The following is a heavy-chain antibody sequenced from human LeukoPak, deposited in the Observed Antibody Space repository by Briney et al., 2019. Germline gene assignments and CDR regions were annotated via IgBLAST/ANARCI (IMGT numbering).Heavy chain of an antibody. CDR2: LSASGGLT. V-gene: IGHV3-23*01. CDR1: GFTFSSYA. CDR3: AKGGSSWSEIDY. J-gene: IGHJ4*02. D-gene: IGHD6-13*01. Sequence: QPGGSLRLSCAASGFTFSSYAMSWVRQAPGKGLEWVSGLSASGGLTYYADSVKGRFTFSRDNSKNTLYLQMNSLRADDTAVYYCAKGGSSWSEIDYWGQGTLVTVSS.